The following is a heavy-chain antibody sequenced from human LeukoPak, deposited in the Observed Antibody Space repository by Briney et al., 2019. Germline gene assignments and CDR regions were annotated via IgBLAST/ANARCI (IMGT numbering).Heavy chain of an antibody. CDR3: ARVDSGEWELHDAFDI. CDR2: INSDGSST. J-gene: IGHJ3*02. V-gene: IGHV3-74*01. D-gene: IGHD1-26*01. Sequence: PGGSLRLSCAASGFTFSSYWMHWVRQAPGKGLVWVSRINSDGSSTSYADSVKGRFTISRDNAKNTLYLQMNSLRAEDTAVYYCARVDSGEWELHDAFDIWGQGTMVTVSS. CDR1: GFTFSSYW.